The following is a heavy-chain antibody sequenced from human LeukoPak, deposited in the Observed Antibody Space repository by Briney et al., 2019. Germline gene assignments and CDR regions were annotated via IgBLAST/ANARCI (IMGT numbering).Heavy chain of an antibody. CDR1: GFTFSTYG. CDR3: AEEFSAAAYYFHY. V-gene: IGHV3-33*06. D-gene: IGHD6-25*01. Sequence: GGSLRLSCAASGFTFSTYGMHWVRQAPPKGLERVAVIRYDGSNKYYADSVKGRFPFSRDNSKTTLFLQMNSLRAEDTAVYYCAEEFSAAAYYFHYWGQGTLVTVSS. CDR2: IRYDGSNK. J-gene: IGHJ4*02.